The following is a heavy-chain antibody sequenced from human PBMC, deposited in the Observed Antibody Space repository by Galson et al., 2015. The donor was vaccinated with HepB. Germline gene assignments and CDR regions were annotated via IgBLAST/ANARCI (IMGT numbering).Heavy chain of an antibody. Sequence: SLRLSCAASGFNFGGSAIHWVRQASGKGPEWVGRIRTKANNYATSYVPSLEGRFTISRDDSKNMAYLHMKSLKADDTAVCYCSRLGDFSGYSSRWGQGTQVTVSS. CDR1: GFNFGGSA. CDR2: IRTKANNYAT. D-gene: IGHD5-12*01. CDR3: SRLGDFSGYSSR. V-gene: IGHV3-73*01. J-gene: IGHJ4*02.